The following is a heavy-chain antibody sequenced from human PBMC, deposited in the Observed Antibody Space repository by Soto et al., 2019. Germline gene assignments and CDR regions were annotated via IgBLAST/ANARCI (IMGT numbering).Heavy chain of an antibody. D-gene: IGHD2-15*01. CDR2: INHSGST. Sequence: QVQLQQWGAGLLKPSETLSLTCAVYGGSFSGYYWSWIRQPPGKGLEWIGEINHSGSTNYNPSLKRRVTISVDTSKNQFSLKLSSVTAADTAVYYCAVLVVVAATFDPWGQGTLVTVSS. CDR3: AVLVVVAATFDP. J-gene: IGHJ5*02. V-gene: IGHV4-34*01. CDR1: GGSFSGYY.